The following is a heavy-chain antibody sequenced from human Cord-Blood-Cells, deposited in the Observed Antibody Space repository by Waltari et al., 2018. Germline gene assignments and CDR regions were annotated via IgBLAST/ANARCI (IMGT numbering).Heavy chain of an antibody. Sequence: QVQLVQSGAEVKKPGASVKVSCTASGYTFTSYSSHWFRQAPGQGLEWMGIINPSGGSTSYAQKFQGRVTMTRDTSTSTVYMELSSLRSEDTAVYYCAREVAAAGEGYYYYGMDVWGQGTTVTVSS. CDR3: AREVAAAGEGYYYYGMDV. D-gene: IGHD6-13*01. V-gene: IGHV1-46*01. J-gene: IGHJ6*02. CDR2: INPSGGST. CDR1: GYTFTSYS.